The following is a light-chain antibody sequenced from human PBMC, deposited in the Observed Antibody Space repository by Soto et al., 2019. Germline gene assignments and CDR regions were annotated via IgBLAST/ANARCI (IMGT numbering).Light chain of an antibody. J-gene: IGKJ4*01. CDR1: QSISNW. CDR3: QKYSSAVLT. CDR2: DAS. Sequence: DIQMTQSPSTLPASVGDRVTITCRASQSISNWLAWYQQKPGKAPKLLIYDASTLQTGVPTRFSGRGSGTEFILTISNRRPDDFAAYHLQKYSSAVLTLGGGTRVDI. V-gene: IGKV1-5*01.